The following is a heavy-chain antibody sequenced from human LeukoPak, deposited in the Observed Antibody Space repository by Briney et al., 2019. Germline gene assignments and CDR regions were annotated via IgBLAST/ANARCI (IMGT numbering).Heavy chain of an antibody. V-gene: IGHV4-39*07. Sequence: PSETLSLTCTVSGGSISSSSYYWGWIRQPPGKGLEWIGSIYYSGSTYYNPSLKSRVTISVDTSKNQFSLKLSSVTAADTAVYYCARVPIAVAGFDYWGQGTLVTVSS. CDR2: IYYSGST. CDR1: GGSISSSSYY. CDR3: ARVPIAVAGFDY. J-gene: IGHJ4*02. D-gene: IGHD6-19*01.